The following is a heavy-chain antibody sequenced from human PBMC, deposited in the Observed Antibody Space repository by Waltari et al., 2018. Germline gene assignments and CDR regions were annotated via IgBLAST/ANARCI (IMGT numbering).Heavy chain of an antibody. D-gene: IGHD5-18*01. CDR1: GGSISSGSYY. CDR2: IYTSGST. J-gene: IGHJ4*02. Sequence: QVQLQESGPGLVKPSQTLSLTCTVSGGSISSGSYYWSWIRQPAGKGLEWIGRIYTSGSTNYNPSLKSRVTISVDTSKNQFSLKLSSVTAADTAVYYCARGEYSYGSWVARWGQGTLVTVSS. V-gene: IGHV4-61*02. CDR3: ARGEYSYGSWVAR.